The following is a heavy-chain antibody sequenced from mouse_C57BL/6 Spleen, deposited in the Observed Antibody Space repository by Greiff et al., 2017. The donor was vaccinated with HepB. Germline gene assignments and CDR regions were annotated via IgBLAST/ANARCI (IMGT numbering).Heavy chain of an antibody. CDR1: GYTFTSYW. V-gene: IGHV1-69*01. D-gene: IGHD2-1*01. J-gene: IGHJ3*01. CDR2: IDPSDSYT. CDR3: ARDDGNPFAY. Sequence: VQLQQPGAELVMPGASVKLSCKASGYTFTSYWMHWVKQRPGQGLEWIGEIDPSDSYTNYNQKFKGKSTLTVDKSSSTAYMQRSSLTSEDSAVYYCARDDGNPFAYWGQGTLVTVSA.